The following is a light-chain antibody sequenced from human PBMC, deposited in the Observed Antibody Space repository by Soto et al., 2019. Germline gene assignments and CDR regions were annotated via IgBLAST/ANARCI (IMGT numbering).Light chain of an antibody. J-gene: IGLJ2*01. Sequence: QPVLTQPPSVSGAPGQRVTISCTGSSSNIGAGYDVHWYQQLPGTAPKLLIYGNSNRPSGVPDRFSGSKSGTSASLAITGLQAEDEAEYYCQSYDSSLSVLVVFGGGTKVTVL. CDR1: SSNIGAGYD. V-gene: IGLV1-40*01. CDR2: GNS. CDR3: QSYDSSLSVLVV.